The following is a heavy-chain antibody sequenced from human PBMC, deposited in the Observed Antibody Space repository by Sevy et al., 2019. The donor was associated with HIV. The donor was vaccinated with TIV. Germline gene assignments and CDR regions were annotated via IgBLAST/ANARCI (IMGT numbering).Heavy chain of an antibody. V-gene: IGHV1-69*13. J-gene: IGHJ5*02. D-gene: IGHD5-18*01. CDR1: GGTFSSYA. CDR3: ARGSVDTAMVIRS. Sequence: ASVKVSCKASGGTFSSYAISWVRQAPGQGLEWMGGIIPIFGTANYAQKFQGRVTITADESTSTAYMELSSLRSEDTAGYYCARGSVDTAMVIRSWGQGTLVTVSS. CDR2: IIPIFGTA.